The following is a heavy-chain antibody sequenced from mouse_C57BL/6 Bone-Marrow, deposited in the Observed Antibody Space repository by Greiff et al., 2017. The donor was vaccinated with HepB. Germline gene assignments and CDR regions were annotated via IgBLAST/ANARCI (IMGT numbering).Heavy chain of an antibody. CDR2: ISGGGGNT. CDR1: GFTFSSYT. D-gene: IGHD1-1*01. J-gene: IGHJ1*03. V-gene: IGHV5-9*01. Sequence: EVHLVESGGGLVKPGGSLKLSCAASGFTFSSYTMSWVRQTPEKRLEWVATISGGGGNTYYPDSVKGRFPISRDNAKNTLYLQMSSLRSEDTALYYCARPLLLRYGWYFDVWGTGTTVTVSS. CDR3: ARPLLLRYGWYFDV.